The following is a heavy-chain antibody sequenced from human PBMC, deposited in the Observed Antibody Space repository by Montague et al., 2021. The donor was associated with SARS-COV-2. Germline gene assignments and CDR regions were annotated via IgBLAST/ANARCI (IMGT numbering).Heavy chain of an antibody. CDR3: ARLGDGVVPSPILGVGPYYSYYYMDV. V-gene: IGHV4-34*01. CDR1: GGSFSTYS. J-gene: IGHJ6*03. CDR2: IHHGGST. Sequence: SETLSLTCAVHGGSFSTYSWNWIRQPPGKGLEWIGEIHHGGSTNXNPPLKSRVTISADTSKTQFSLKLTSVAATDTAVYYCARLGDGVVPSPILGVGPYYSYYYMDVWGKGTTVTVSS. D-gene: IGHD3-10*01.